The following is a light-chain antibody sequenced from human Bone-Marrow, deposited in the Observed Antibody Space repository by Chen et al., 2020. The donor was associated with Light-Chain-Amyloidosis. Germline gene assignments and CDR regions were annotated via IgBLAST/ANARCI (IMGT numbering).Light chain of an antibody. CDR1: QSLSTF. Sequence: EVVLTQSPATLSLSPGERATLSCRASQSLSTFLAWYQHKPGQAPRLLIYDASTRATGIPARFSGSGSGTDFTLTISSLEPEDVAMYCCQQYGTTPLTFGGGTKGELK. CDR2: DAS. CDR3: QQYGTTPLT. J-gene: IGKJ4*01. V-gene: IGKV3-11*01.